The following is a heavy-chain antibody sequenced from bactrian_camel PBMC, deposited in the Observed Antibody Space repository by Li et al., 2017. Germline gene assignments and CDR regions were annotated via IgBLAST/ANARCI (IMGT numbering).Heavy chain of an antibody. CDR1: DDADEFEW. Sequence: HVQLVESGGGSVEAGGSQRLSCVVTDDADEFEWIGWFRPDDKGEREGVAAVYGRGVRYYYADSVQGRFTVSRDSAVNTLYLQMNKLKPEDTAMYYCAAGRLGRNHCPRRPDAANGNNWGQGTQVTVS. CDR2: VYGRGVRY. J-gene: IGHJ4*01. D-gene: IGHD3*01. V-gene: IGHV3S1*01. CDR3: AAGRLGRNHCPRRPDAANGNN.